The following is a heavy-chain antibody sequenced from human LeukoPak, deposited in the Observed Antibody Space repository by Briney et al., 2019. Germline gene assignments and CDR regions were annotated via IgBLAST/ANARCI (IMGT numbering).Heavy chain of an antibody. CDR1: GHTFTVYY. V-gene: IGHV1-2*03. D-gene: IGHD3-10*01. J-gene: IGHJ5*02. Sequence: LVASVKVSCKASGHTFTVYYIHWVRQAPGQGLDWMGWIHPGTGDTNYAQRFQGRVTVTRDTSITTAYMELSSLKSDDTAVYYCASYASGYNWLKAWGQGTLVTVSS. CDR2: IHPGTGDT. CDR3: ASYASGYNWLKA.